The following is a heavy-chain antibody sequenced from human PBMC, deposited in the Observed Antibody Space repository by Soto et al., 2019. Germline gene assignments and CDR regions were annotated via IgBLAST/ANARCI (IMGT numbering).Heavy chain of an antibody. CDR1: GFTFSSYA. D-gene: IGHD5-12*01. J-gene: IGHJ6*02. CDR3: ARDTNPNEDKWIGEGLYYGMDV. CDR2: ISYDGSNK. Sequence: QVQLVESGGGVVQPGRSLRLSCAASGFTFSSYAMHWVRQAPGKGLEWVAVISYDGSNKYYADSVKGRFTISRDNSKNQLYLQMNSLRAEDTAVYYCARDTNPNEDKWIGEGLYYGMDVWGQGTTVTVSS. V-gene: IGHV3-30-3*01.